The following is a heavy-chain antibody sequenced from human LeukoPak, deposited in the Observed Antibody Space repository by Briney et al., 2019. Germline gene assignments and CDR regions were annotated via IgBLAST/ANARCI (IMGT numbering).Heavy chain of an antibody. D-gene: IGHD6-19*01. CDR2: INHSGST. V-gene: IGHV4-34*01. CDR3: ARGRGVYSSGWYGYSWVDY. CDR1: GGSFSGYY. Sequence: PSETLSLTCAVYGGSFSGYYWSWIRQPPGKGLEWIGEINHSGSTNYNPSLKSRVTISVDTSKNQFPLKLSSVTAADTAVYYCARGRGVYSSGWYGYSWVDYWGQGTLVTVSS. J-gene: IGHJ4*02.